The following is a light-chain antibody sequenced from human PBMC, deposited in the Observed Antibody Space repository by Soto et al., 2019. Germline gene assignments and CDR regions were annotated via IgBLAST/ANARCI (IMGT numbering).Light chain of an antibody. CDR3: QQRNRGAST. V-gene: IGKV1-39*01. J-gene: IGKJ1*01. Sequence: IQLTQSPSSLSASVGDRATITCRASQSVRHDLGWYQQRPGKAPRLFIYATSRMLTGIPARFSGSGSGTDFTLTISSLAPEDFAVYYCQQRNRGASTFGQGTKVDIK. CDR1: QSVRHD. CDR2: ATS.